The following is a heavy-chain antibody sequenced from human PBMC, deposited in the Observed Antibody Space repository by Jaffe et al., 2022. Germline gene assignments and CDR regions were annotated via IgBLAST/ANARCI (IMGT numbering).Heavy chain of an antibody. Sequence: QVQLVQSGAEVKKPGASVKVSCKASGYTFTGYYMHWVRQAPGQGLEWMGRINPNSGGTNYAQKFQGRVTMTRDTSISTAYMELSRLRSDDTAVYYCASSSYCSSTSCYSSVYYYYYMDVWGKGTTVTVSS. D-gene: IGHD2-2*01. CDR2: INPNSGGT. J-gene: IGHJ6*03. CDR1: GYTFTGYY. V-gene: IGHV1-2*06. CDR3: ASSSYCSSTSCYSSVYYYYYMDV.